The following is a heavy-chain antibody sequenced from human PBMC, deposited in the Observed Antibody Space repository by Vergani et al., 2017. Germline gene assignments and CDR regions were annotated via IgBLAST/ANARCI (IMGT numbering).Heavy chain of an antibody. Sequence: VQLVESGGGLVKPGGSLRLSCAASGFTFSDYYMSWIRQAPGKGLEWVSAISGSGGSTYYADSVKGRLTISRDNSKNTLYLQMNSLRAEDTAVYYCAKDGYNWNDEPNYFDYWGQGTLVTVSS. D-gene: IGHD1-1*01. CDR1: GFTFSDYY. CDR2: ISGSGGST. CDR3: AKDGYNWNDEPNYFDY. J-gene: IGHJ4*02. V-gene: IGHV3-23*04.